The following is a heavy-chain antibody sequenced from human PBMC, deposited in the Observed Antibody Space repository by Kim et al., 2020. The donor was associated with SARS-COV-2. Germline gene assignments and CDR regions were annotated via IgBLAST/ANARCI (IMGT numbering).Heavy chain of an antibody. D-gene: IGHD3-3*01. Sequence: GGSLRLSCAASGFTFSSYGMHWVRQAPGKGLEWVAVIWYDGSNKYYADSVKGRFTISRDNSKNTLYLQMNSLRAEDTAVYYCARDPPKKDFWSGYQYYFDYWGQGTLVTVSS. J-gene: IGHJ4*02. CDR2: IWYDGSNK. CDR3: ARDPPKKDFWSGYQYYFDY. CDR1: GFTFSSYG. V-gene: IGHV3-33*01.